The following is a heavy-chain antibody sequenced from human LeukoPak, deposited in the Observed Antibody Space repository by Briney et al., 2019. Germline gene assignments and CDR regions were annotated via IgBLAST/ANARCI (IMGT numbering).Heavy chain of an antibody. D-gene: IGHD6-6*01. J-gene: IGHJ4*02. V-gene: IGHV1-2*02. CDR1: GYTFTGYY. CDR2: INPNSGDT. CDR3: ARGLEYSSSSIVGY. Sequence: ASVKVSCKASGYTFTGYYMHWVRQAPGQGLEWMGWINPNSGDTNYAQKFQGRVTMTRDTSISTAYMELSRLRSDDTAVYYCARGLEYSSSSIVGYWGQGTLVTVSS.